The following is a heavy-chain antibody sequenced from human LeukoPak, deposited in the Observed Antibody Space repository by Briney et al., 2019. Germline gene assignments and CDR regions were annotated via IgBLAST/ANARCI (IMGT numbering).Heavy chain of an antibody. CDR3: VRVTAQLAFDY. J-gene: IGHJ4*02. Sequence: PGGSLRLSCAASGFXFRSYWMHWVRQAPGKGLVWVSRINIEGSSTSYADSVRGRFTISRDNAKNTLFLQMNSLRAEDTAVYYCVRVTAQLAFDYWGQGTLVTVSS. CDR1: GFXFRSYW. CDR2: INIEGSST. D-gene: IGHD6-13*01. V-gene: IGHV3-74*01.